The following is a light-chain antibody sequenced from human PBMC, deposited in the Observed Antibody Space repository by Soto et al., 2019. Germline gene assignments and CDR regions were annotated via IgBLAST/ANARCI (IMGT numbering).Light chain of an antibody. CDR3: GTWDSSLSAFV. CDR2: DNN. CDR1: SSNVGSDY. J-gene: IGLJ1*01. V-gene: IGLV1-51*01. Sequence: QSVLTQPPSVSAAPGQKVTISCSGSSSNVGSDYVSWYQQLPGTAPKLLIYDNNKRPSGIPDRFSGSKSGTSATLGITGLQTGDEADYYCGTWDSSLSAFVFGTGTKVPV.